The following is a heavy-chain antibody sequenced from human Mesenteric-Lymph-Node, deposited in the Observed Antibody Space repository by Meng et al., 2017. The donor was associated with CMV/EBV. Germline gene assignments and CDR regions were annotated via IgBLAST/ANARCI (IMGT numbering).Heavy chain of an antibody. Sequence: TFISYYMHWVRQAPGQGLEWMGIINPSGGSTSYAQKFQGRVTMTRDTSTSTVYMELSSLRSEDTAVYYCAMSQITMVRGVINSWYFDLWGRGTLVTVSS. V-gene: IGHV1-46*01. CDR1: TFISYY. CDR3: AMSQITMVRGVINSWYFDL. CDR2: INPSGGST. D-gene: IGHD3-10*01. J-gene: IGHJ2*01.